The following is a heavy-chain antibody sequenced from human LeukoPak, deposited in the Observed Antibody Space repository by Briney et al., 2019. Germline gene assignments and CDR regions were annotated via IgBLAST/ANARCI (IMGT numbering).Heavy chain of an antibody. CDR1: GFTFSSYA. J-gene: IGHJ6*04. CDR3: ARNRLRATATYMDV. CDR2: ISNNGGDT. D-gene: IGHD2-15*01. Sequence: TGGSLRLSCAASGFTFSSYAMSWVRQAPGKGLEWVSAISNNGGDTYYADSVRGRFTISRDNSEDTLYLQIITLRAVDTAVYYCARNRLRATATYMDVWGKGTTVTVSS. V-gene: IGHV3-23*01.